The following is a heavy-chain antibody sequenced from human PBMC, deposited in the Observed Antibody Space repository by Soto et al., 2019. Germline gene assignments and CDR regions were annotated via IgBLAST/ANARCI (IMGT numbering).Heavy chain of an antibody. V-gene: IGHV4-39*01. J-gene: IGHJ4*02. CDR3: ARLAAAGTQWPFYY. CDR1: GGSISSSSYY. CDR2: IYYSGST. D-gene: IGHD6-13*01. Sequence: QLQLQESGPGLVKPSETLSLTCTVSGGSISSSSYYWGWIRQPPGKGLEWIGSIYYSGSTYYNPSLKSRVTISVDTSKNPFSLKLSSVTAADTAVYYCARLAAAGTQWPFYYWGQGTLVTVSS.